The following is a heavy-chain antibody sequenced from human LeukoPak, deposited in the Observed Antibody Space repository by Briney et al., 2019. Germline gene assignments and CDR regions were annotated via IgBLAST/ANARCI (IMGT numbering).Heavy chain of an antibody. J-gene: IGHJ4*02. V-gene: IGHV3-11*04. D-gene: IGHD2-2*01. CDR1: GFTLSDYY. CDR3: ARDFSVPAIDY. Sequence: GGSLRLSCAASGFTLSDYYMSWIRQAPGKGLEWVSYSSSSGSTIYYADSVKGRFAISRDNAKNSLYLQMNSLRAEDTAVYYCARDFSVPAIDYWGQGTLVTVSS. CDR2: SSSSGSTI.